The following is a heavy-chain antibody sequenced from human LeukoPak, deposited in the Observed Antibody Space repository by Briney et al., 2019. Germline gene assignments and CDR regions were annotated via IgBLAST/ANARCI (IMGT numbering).Heavy chain of an antibody. CDR1: GDSINNYY. D-gene: IGHD3-10*01. Sequence: PSETLSLTCTVSGDSINNYYWSWIRQPPGKGLGYIGYIYYSGSTNYNPSLKSRVTMSVDTSKNQFSLKLSSVTVADTAVYYCARPYYYGSGNYYNWYLDLWGRGTLVTVSS. J-gene: IGHJ2*01. CDR2: IYYSGST. CDR3: ARPYYYGSGNYYNWYLDL. V-gene: IGHV4-59*01.